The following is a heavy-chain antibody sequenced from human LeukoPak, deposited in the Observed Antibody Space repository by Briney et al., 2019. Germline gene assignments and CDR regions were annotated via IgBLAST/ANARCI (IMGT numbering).Heavy chain of an antibody. Sequence: SETLSLTCAVSGYSISSGYYWGWIRPPPGKGLEWIGSIYHSGSTYYNPSPKSRVTISVDTSKNKFSLKLSSVTAADTAVYYCARDYYDSSEGYWGQGTLVTVSS. V-gene: IGHV4-38-2*02. CDR1: GYSISSGYY. D-gene: IGHD3-22*01. CDR2: IYHSGST. J-gene: IGHJ4*02. CDR3: ARDYYDSSEGY.